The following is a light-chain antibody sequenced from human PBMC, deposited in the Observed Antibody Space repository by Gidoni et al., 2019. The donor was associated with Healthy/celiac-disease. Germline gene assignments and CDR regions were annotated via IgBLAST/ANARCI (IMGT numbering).Light chain of an antibody. Sequence: SSELTQYTAVSVALGQTVRITFQGDSLRSNYASWYQQKPGQAPILVIYSKNNRPSGIPDRFSGSSSGNTASLTITGAQAEDEADYYCNSRDSSGNHVVFGGGTKLTVL. CDR2: SKN. J-gene: IGLJ2*01. V-gene: IGLV3-19*01. CDR3: NSRDSSGNHVV. CDR1: SLRSNY.